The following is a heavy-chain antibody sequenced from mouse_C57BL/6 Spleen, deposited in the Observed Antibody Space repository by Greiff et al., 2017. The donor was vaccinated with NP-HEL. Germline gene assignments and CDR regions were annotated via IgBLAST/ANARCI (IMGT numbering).Heavy chain of an antibody. CDR1: GYTFTSYW. Sequence: QVQLQQSGAELVRPGSSVKLSCKASGYTFTSYWMDWVKQRPGQGLEWIGNIYPSDSETHYNQKFKDKATLTVDKSSSTAYMQLSSLTSEDSAVYYCARLGYYGSSTDYWGQGTTLTVSS. CDR2: IYPSDSET. D-gene: IGHD1-1*01. CDR3: ARLGYYGSSTDY. V-gene: IGHV1-61*01. J-gene: IGHJ2*01.